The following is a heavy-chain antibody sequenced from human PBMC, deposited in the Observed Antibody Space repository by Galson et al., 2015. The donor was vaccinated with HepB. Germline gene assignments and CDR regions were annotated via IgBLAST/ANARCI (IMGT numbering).Heavy chain of an antibody. CDR3: ARDLGGVDGGGLYV. CDR2: IWSDGRNE. J-gene: IGHJ6*02. Sequence: SLRLSCAASGFTFSYHGMNWVRQAPGKGLEWVAVIWSDGRNEHYADSVKGRFTISRDNSKNTLYLQMNSLRDDDTAVYYCARDLGGVDGGGLYVWGQGSAVTVSS. D-gene: IGHD5-24*01. CDR1: GFTFSYHG. V-gene: IGHV3-33*01.